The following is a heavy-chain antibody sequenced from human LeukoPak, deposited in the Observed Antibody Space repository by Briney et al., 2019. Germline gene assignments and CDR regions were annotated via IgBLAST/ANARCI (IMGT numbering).Heavy chain of an antibody. Sequence: QPGGSLRLSCVASGFTFSSYWMSWVRQAPGKGPEWVANIKQDGSEKYYVDSVKGRFTISRDNAKNSLYLQMNSLRAEDTAVYYCARDSKVYYFDYWGQGTLVTVSS. V-gene: IGHV3-7*01. D-gene: IGHD2-8*01. CDR2: IKQDGSEK. J-gene: IGHJ4*02. CDR3: ARDSKVYYFDY. CDR1: GFTFSSYW.